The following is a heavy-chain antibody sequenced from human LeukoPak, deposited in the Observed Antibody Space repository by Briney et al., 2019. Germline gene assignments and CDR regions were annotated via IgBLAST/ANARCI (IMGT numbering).Heavy chain of an antibody. Sequence: SETLFLTCTVSGGSISSGDYYWSWIRQPPGKGLEWIGYIYYSGSTYYNPSLKSRVTISVDTSKNQFSLKLSSVTAADTAVYYCARLITMIVVVTPDAFDIWGQGTMVTVSS. CDR1: GGSISSGDYY. CDR2: IYYSGST. V-gene: IGHV4-30-4*08. D-gene: IGHD3-22*01. J-gene: IGHJ3*02. CDR3: ARLITMIVVVTPDAFDI.